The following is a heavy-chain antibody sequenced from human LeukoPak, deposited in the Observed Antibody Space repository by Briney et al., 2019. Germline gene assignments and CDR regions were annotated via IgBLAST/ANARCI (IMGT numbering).Heavy chain of an antibody. CDR1: GFTFSSSA. Sequence: GGTLRLSCAASGFTFSSSAMSWVRQAPGKGLEWVSNISGSGSGGSTYYADSVKGRFTISRDNSKNTLYLQMNSLRAEDTAVYYCAKDRGSSSWRPLRIWFDPWGQGTLVTVSS. CDR2: ISGSGSGGST. D-gene: IGHD6-13*01. V-gene: IGHV3-23*01. J-gene: IGHJ5*02. CDR3: AKDRGSSSWRPLRIWFDP.